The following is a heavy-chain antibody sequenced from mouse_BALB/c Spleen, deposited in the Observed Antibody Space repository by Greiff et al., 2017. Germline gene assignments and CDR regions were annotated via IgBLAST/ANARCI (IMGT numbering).Heavy chain of an antibody. CDR1: GFTFSSYA. D-gene: IGHD3-3*01. CDR3: ARDRAAYAMDY. V-gene: IGHV5-9-4*01. J-gene: IGHJ4*01. CDR2: ISSGGSYT. Sequence: EVQVVESGGGLVKPGGSLKLSCAASGFTFSSYAMSWVRQSPEKRLEWVAEISSGGSYTYYPGTVTGRFTISRDNAKNTLYLEMSSLRSEDTAMYYCARDRAAYAMDYWGQGTSVTVSS.